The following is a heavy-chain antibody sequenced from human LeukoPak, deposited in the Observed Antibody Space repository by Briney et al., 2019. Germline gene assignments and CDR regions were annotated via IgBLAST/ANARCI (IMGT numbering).Heavy chain of an antibody. CDR3: ARLGSGWYVDY. Sequence: GGSLRLSCAASGFTFSSYGLSWVRQAPGKGLEWVSAISGSGGNTYYAASVKGRFTISRDNSKNTLYLQMNSLRAEDTAVYYCARLGSGWYVDYWGQGTLVTVSS. J-gene: IGHJ4*02. V-gene: IGHV3-23*01. CDR2: ISGSGGNT. D-gene: IGHD6-19*01. CDR1: GFTFSSYG.